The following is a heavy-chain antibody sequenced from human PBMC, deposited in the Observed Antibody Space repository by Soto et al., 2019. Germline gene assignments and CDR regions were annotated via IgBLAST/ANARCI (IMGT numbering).Heavy chain of an antibody. V-gene: IGHV4-34*01. CDR2: INHSGST. D-gene: IGHD5-18*01. CDR3: ARGYRTAMATDNWFDP. Sequence: QVQLQQWGAGLLKPSETLSLTCAVYGGSFSGYYWSWIRQPPGKGLEWIGEINHSGSTNYNPSLKSRVTISVDTSKNQFSLKLSSVTAADTAVYYCARGYRTAMATDNWFDPWGQGTLVTVSS. J-gene: IGHJ5*02. CDR1: GGSFSGYY.